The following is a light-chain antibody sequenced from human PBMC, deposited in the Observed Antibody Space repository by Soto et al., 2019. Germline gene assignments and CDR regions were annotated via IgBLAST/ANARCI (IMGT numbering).Light chain of an antibody. CDR3: QQYDNSPWT. CDR1: QSVSNNY. CDR2: GAS. V-gene: IGKV3-20*01. Sequence: EIVLTQSPGTLSLSPGERATLSCRASQSVSNNYLAWYQQKPGQAPRLLIYGASSRATGIPHRFSGSGSGTDFTLIISRLEPEDFAVYYCQQYDNSPWTFGQGTKVAI. J-gene: IGKJ1*01.